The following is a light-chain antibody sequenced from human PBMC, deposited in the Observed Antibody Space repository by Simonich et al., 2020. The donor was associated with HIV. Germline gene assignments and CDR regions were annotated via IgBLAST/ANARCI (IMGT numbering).Light chain of an antibody. CDR2: AAS. J-gene: IGKJ4*01. V-gene: IGKV1-39*01. Sequence: DIQMTQSPSSLSASVGDRVTITCQASQDISNYLNWYQQKPGKAPKLLIYAASSLQSGVPSRFSGSGSGTDFTLTISSLQPEDFATYYCQKSYSNPTFGGGTKVEIK. CDR3: QKSYSNPT. CDR1: QDISNY.